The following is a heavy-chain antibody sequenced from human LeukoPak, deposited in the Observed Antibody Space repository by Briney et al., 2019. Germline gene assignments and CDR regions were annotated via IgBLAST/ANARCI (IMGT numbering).Heavy chain of an antibody. CDR1: GYTFTYYD. V-gene: IGHV1-8*01. Sequence: GASVKVSCKASGYTFTYYDINWVRQATGQGLEWMGWMNPHSGDTGYALRFQGRVTMTRNTSIRTAYMELSSLRSEDTAVYYRARGPKLDYWGQGTLVTVSS. D-gene: IGHD2-15*01. CDR2: MNPHSGDT. J-gene: IGHJ4*02. CDR3: ARGPKLDY.